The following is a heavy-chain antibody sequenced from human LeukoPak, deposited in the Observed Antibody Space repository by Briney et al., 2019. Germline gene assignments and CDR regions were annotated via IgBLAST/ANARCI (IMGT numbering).Heavy chain of an antibody. CDR3: AREARYCSSTSCYALGDY. D-gene: IGHD2-2*01. CDR1: GGSMSSYY. CDR2: IHYSGST. Sequence: SSETLSLTCTVSGGSMSSYYWNWIRQPPGKGLEWIGYIHYSGSTRYNTSLKSRLTISIDTSKSQFSLNLTSVTAADTAVYFCAREARYCSSTSCYALGDYWGQGTLVTVSS. J-gene: IGHJ4*02. V-gene: IGHV4-59*01.